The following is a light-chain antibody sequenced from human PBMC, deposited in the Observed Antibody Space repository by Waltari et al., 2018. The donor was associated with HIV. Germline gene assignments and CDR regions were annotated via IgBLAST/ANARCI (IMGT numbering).Light chain of an antibody. CDR3: QSYDSRLSGWV. CDR1: SAGYD. V-gene: IGLV1-40*01. Sequence: QSVLTQPPSVSGAPGQRVTISCTRRSAGYDVHWYQQIPGTAPKLLIYSNNNRPSGVPDRFSASKSGTSASLAITGLQAEDEADYYCQSYDSRLSGWVFGGGTKLTVL. CDR2: SNN. J-gene: IGLJ3*02.